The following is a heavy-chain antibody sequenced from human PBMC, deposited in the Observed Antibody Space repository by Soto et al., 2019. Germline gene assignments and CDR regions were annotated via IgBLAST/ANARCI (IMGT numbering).Heavy chain of an antibody. Sequence: QVQLQESGPGLVKPSQTLSLICTVSGVSISTVNYYWSCIRQSPDKGLEWIGHIYNGGTTYNNPSLTSRLAISVDTSKNQCSLQLSSVSAADTAVYYCARGPAGDKVDCCGQGTLVTVSS. CDR1: GVSISTVNYY. CDR2: IYNGGTT. CDR3: ARGPAGDKVDC. J-gene: IGHJ4*02. D-gene: IGHD7-27*01. V-gene: IGHV4-30-4*01.